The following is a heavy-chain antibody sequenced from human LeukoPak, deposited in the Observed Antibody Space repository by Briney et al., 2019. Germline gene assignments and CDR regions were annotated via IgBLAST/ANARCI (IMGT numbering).Heavy chain of an antibody. CDR2: ISDDGCIT. V-gene: IGHV3-74*03. D-gene: IGHD5-12*01. Sequence: GGSLRLSCAASGFTFSRDWMHWVRQAPGKGLVWVSRISDDGCITTYADSVKGRFTISRDNAKNSLYLQMHSLRAEDTAVYYCARISMVATVFDYWGQGTLVTVSS. CDR1: GFTFSRDW. CDR3: ARISMVATVFDY. J-gene: IGHJ4*02.